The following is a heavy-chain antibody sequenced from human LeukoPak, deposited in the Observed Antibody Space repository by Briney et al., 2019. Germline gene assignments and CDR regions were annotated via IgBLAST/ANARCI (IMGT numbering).Heavy chain of an antibody. CDR2: IKQDGSEK. D-gene: IGHD6-19*01. J-gene: IGHJ4*02. Sequence: GGSLRLSCAAPGFTFSSYWMSWVRQAPGKGLEWVANIKQDGSEKYYVDSVKGRFTISRDNAKNSLYLQMNSLRAEDTAVYYCARVKKQWLVPAFDYWGQGTLVTVSS. CDR3: ARVKKQWLVPAFDY. CDR1: GFTFSSYW. V-gene: IGHV3-7*04.